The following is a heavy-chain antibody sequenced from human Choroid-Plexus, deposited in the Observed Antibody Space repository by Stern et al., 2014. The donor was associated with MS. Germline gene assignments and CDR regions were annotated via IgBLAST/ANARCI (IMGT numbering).Heavy chain of an antibody. V-gene: IGHV3-30*18. CDR2: VSYDGSNT. CDR1: GFTFGSCA. J-gene: IGHJ5*02. Sequence: MQLVESGGGVVQPGRPLRLSCVASGFTFGSCAMHWVRQAPGKGLEWVAGVSYDGSNTYYADSVKGRFTISRDNSQNTLYMQMSSLRPEDTAVYYCAKDRQYLTYFFDHWGQGSLVTVSS. D-gene: IGHD2/OR15-2a*01. CDR3: AKDRQYLTYFFDH.